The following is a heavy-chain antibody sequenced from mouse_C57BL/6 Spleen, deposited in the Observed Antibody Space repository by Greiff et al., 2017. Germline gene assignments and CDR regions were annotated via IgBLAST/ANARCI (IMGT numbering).Heavy chain of an antibody. J-gene: IGHJ4*01. CDR1: GFTFSDYG. CDR2: ISSGSSTI. D-gene: IGHD1-1*02. Sequence: EVQLVESGGGLVKPGGSLKLSCAASGFTFSDYGMHWVRQAPEKGLEWVAYISSGSSTIYYADTVKGRFTISRDNAKNTLFLQMTSLSSEDTAMYYCARGSLYAMDYWGQGTSVTVSS. V-gene: IGHV5-17*01. CDR3: ARGSLYAMDY.